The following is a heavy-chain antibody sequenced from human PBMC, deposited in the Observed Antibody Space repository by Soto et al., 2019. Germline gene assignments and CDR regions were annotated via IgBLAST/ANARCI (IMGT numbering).Heavy chain of an antibody. CDR2: ISAYNGNT. CDR1: GYTFTSYG. CDR3: ARGFVMGQYSSSLNFDY. V-gene: IGHV1-18*01. D-gene: IGHD6-6*01. J-gene: IGHJ4*02. Sequence: QVQLVQSGAEVKKPGASVKVSCKASGYTFTSYGISWVRQAPGQGLEWMGWISAYNGNTNYAQKLQGRVTMTTDTAPSTAYMELRSLRSDDTAVYYCARGFVMGQYSSSLNFDYWGQGTLVTVSS.